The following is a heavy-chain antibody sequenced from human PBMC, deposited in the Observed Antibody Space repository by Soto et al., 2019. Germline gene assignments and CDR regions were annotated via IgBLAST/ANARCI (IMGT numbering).Heavy chain of an antibody. D-gene: IGHD2-15*01. CDR1: GFTFSNAW. Sequence: GGSLRLSCAASGFTFSNAWMSWVRQAPGKGLEWVGRIKSKTDGGTTDYAAPVKGRFTISRDDSKNTLYLQMNSLKTEDTAVYYCTTTLAQILVSIDAFDIWGQGTMVTVSS. CDR3: TTTLAQILVSIDAFDI. J-gene: IGHJ3*02. CDR2: IKSKTDGGTT. V-gene: IGHV3-15*01.